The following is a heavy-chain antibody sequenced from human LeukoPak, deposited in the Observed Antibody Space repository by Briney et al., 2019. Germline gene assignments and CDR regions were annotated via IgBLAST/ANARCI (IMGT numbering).Heavy chain of an antibody. V-gene: IGHV3-23*01. Sequence: GGSLRLSCAASGFTFSSYAMSWVRQAPGKGLEWVSAISGSGGSTYYADSVTGRFTISRDNSKTTLYLQMNSLPAEDTSVYYCAGHRVRFLSDGQLEYWGQGTLVTVSS. CDR2: ISGSGGST. J-gene: IGHJ4*01. CDR3: AGHRVRFLSDGQLEY. D-gene: IGHD3-3*01. CDR1: GFTFSSYA.